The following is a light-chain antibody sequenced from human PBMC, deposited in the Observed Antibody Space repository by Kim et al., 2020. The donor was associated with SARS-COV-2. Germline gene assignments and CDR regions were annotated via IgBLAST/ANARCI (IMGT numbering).Light chain of an antibody. CDR1: QSVSSSY. J-gene: IGKJ1*01. V-gene: IGKV3-20*01. CDR3: QQYGNSPRWT. CDR2: GAS. Sequence: EIVLTQSPGTLSLSPGERATLSCRASQSVSSSYLAWYQQKPGQAPRLLIYGASSRATGIPDRFSGSGSGTDFTLTISRLEPEDFAVYYCQQYGNSPRWTFGQGTKVDIK.